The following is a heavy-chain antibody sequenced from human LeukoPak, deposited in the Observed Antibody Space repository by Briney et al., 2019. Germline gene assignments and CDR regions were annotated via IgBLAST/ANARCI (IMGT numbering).Heavy chain of an antibody. CDR2: IYPGDSDT. CDR3: ARRVLLWFGELMSPAFDI. CDR1: GYSFTSYW. Sequence: GESLKISCKGSGYSFTSYWIGWVRQMPGKGLEWMGIIYPGDSDTRYSPSFQGQVTISADKSISTAYLQWSSLKASDTAMYYCARRVLLWFGELMSPAFDIWGQGTMATVSS. V-gene: IGHV5-51*01. D-gene: IGHD3-10*01. J-gene: IGHJ3*02.